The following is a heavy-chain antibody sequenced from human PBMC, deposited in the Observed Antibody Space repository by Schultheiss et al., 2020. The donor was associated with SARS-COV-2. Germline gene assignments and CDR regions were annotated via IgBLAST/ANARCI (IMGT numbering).Heavy chain of an antibody. CDR3: AREMGATDN. CDR1: GFTFSKYC. J-gene: IGHJ4*02. Sequence: GGSLRLSCAVSGFTFSKYCLSWVRQAPGKGLEWVSFIHSGGSTSYADSVKGRFTISRDNSRNTVSLQMNSLRVEDTAVYYCAREMGATDNWGQGTRVTVSS. D-gene: IGHD1-26*01. CDR2: IHSGGST. V-gene: IGHV3-66*01.